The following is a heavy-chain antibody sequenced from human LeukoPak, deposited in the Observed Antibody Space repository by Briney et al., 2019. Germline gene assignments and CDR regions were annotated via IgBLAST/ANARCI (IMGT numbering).Heavy chain of an antibody. V-gene: IGHV3-15*01. CDR1: GFTFSNAW. D-gene: IGHD5-18*01. CDR3: TTDWENSYGRYFDY. Sequence: GGSLRLSCAASGFTFSNAWMSWVRQAPGKGLEWVGRIKSKTDGGTTDYAAPVKGRFTISRDDSKNTLYLQMNGLKTEDTAVYYCTTDWENSYGRYFDYWGQGTLVTVSS. CDR2: IKSKTDGGTT. J-gene: IGHJ4*02.